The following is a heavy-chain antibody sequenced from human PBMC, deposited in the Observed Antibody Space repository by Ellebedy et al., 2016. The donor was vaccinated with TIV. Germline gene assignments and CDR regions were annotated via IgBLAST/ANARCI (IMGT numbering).Heavy chain of an antibody. CDR1: GDTFSTYS. Sequence: SVKVSCKASGDTFSTYSINWVRQAPGQGLEWMGGIVPIFGTTHYAQKFQGRVTISAAESATTATVFMEVSSLTSEDSAVYYCARGTGYRSGWFESVRWGRGTLVTVSS. CDR2: IVPIFGTT. V-gene: IGHV1-69*13. CDR3: ARGTGYRSGWFESVR. D-gene: IGHD6-19*01. J-gene: IGHJ4*02.